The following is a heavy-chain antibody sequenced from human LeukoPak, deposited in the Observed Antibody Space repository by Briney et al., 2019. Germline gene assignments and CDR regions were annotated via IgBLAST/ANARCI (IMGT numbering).Heavy chain of an antibody. CDR2: IIPIFGTA. CDR1: GGTFSSYA. J-gene: IGHJ5*02. D-gene: IGHD1-26*01. Sequence: SVKVSCKASGGTFSSYAISWVRQAPGQGLEWMGGIIPIFGTANYAQKFQGRVTITADESTSTAYMELSSLRSEDTAVYYCATRSGSYFNWFDPCGQGTLVTVSS. V-gene: IGHV1-69*13. CDR3: ATRSGSYFNWFDP.